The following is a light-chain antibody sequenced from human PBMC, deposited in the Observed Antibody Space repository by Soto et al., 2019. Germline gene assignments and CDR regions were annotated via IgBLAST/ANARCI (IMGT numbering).Light chain of an antibody. J-gene: IGKJ2*01. CDR3: QQYSSYPYT. CDR2: KAS. V-gene: IGKV1-5*03. CDR1: QSISSW. Sequence: DIQMTQSPSTLSASVGDRVTITCRASQSISSWLAWYQQKPGTAPKLLIYKASSLQSGVPSRFSGSGYGTEFPLTISSLQPDEFATYYCQQYSSYPYTFGQGTKLEIK.